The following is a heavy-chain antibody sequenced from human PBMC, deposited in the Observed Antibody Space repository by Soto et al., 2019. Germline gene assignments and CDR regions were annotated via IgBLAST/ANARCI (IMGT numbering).Heavy chain of an antibody. D-gene: IGHD6-19*01. V-gene: IGHV3-30*03. CDR3: AIEIAVDASADY. CDR2: ISYDGSNK. CDR1: GFTFSSYG. Sequence: QVQLVESGGGVVQPGRSLRLSCAASGFTFSSYGMHWVRQAPGKGLEWVAVISYDGSNKYYADSVKGRFTISRDNSKNTLYLQMNSLRAEDTAVYYCAIEIAVDASADYWGPGTLVTVSS. J-gene: IGHJ4*02.